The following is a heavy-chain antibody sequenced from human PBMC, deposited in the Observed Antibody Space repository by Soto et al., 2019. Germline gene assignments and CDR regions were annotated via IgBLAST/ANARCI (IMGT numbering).Heavy chain of an antibody. Sequence: GGSLRLSCAASGFTFSSYGMHGVRQAPGKGLEWVAVISYDGSNKYYADSVKGRFTISRDNSKNTLYLQMNSLRAEDTAVYYCAKGAGYYDSSGYYHIKWGQGTLVTVSS. D-gene: IGHD3-22*01. CDR2: ISYDGSNK. V-gene: IGHV3-30*18. CDR1: GFTFSSYG. CDR3: AKGAGYYDSSGYYHIK. J-gene: IGHJ4*02.